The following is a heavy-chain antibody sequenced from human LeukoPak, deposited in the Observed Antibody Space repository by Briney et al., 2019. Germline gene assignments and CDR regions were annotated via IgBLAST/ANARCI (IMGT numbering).Heavy chain of an antibody. Sequence: GGSLRLSCVASEFDFFSYGMQWVRQAPGKGLVWVSRIFTDGSTTTYADSVKGRFTISRDNAKNTLYLQMKSLRVEDMAVYYCARELPREVTLDYWGQGTLVTVSP. CDR3: ARELPREVTLDY. V-gene: IGHV3-74*03. J-gene: IGHJ4*01. CDR1: EFDFFSYG. CDR2: IFTDGSTT. D-gene: IGHD2-21*02.